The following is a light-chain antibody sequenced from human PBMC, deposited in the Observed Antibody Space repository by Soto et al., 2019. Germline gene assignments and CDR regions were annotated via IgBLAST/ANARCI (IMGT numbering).Light chain of an antibody. J-gene: IGKJ1*01. V-gene: IGKV1-5*03. CDR2: KAT. Sequence: DIRMTQSPSILSASVGDRVTITCRASQRIDTWLAWYQQKPGTAPKLLIYKATILQSGVPSRFSGSGSGTEFTLAISSLQPDDFATYYCQEYETFSPWTFGQGTKVEMK. CDR1: QRIDTW. CDR3: QEYETFSPWT.